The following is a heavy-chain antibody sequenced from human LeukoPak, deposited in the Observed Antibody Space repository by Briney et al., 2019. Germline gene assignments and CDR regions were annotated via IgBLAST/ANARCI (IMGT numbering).Heavy chain of an antibody. D-gene: IGHD6-19*01. J-gene: IGHJ5*02. CDR1: GFTFSSYA. V-gene: IGHV3-23*01. CDR3: AKDLPGVAVAGGPFDP. CDR2: ISGSGGST. Sequence: GGSLRLSCAASGFTFSSYAMSWVRQAPGKGLEWVSAISGSGGSTYYADSVKGRFTISRDNSKNTLYLQMSSLRAEDTAVYYCAKDLPGVAVAGGPFDPWGQGTLVTVSS.